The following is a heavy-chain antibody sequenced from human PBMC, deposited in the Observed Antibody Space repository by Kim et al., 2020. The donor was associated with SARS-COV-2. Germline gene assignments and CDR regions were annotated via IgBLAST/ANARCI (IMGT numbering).Heavy chain of an antibody. Sequence: GGSLRLSCAASGFTVSSNYMSWVRQAPGKGLEWVSVIYSGGSTYYADSVKGRFTISRDNSKNTLYLQMNSLRAEDTAVYYCARDIGSSWLKARGYYYGMDVWGQGTTVTVSS. V-gene: IGHV3-53*01. CDR3: ARDIGSSWLKARGYYYGMDV. CDR2: IYSGGST. J-gene: IGHJ6*02. CDR1: GFTVSSNY. D-gene: IGHD6-13*01.